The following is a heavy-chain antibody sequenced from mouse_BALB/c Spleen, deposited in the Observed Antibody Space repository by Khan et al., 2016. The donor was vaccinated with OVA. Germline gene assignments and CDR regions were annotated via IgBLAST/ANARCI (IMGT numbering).Heavy chain of an antibody. CDR3: ARAYYGNYREARDY. V-gene: IGHV2-6-7*01. CDR2: IWGDGST. CDR1: GFSLNGYG. Sequence: VKLEVSGPGLVAPSQSLSITCTVSGFSLNGYGVNWVRQPPGKGLEWLGMIWGDGSTDYNSALKSRLNLSKDNSKSQVFLKMNRRQTEYTARYYCARAYYGNYREARDYWGQGTSVTVSS. D-gene: IGHD2-10*01. J-gene: IGHJ4*01.